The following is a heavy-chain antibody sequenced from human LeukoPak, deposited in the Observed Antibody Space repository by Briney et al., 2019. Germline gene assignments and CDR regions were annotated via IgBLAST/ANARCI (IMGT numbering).Heavy chain of an antibody. Sequence: PSETLSLTCAVSGGSISSSNWWSWVRQPPGKGLEWIGEIYHSGSTNYNPSLKSRVTISVDKSKNQFSLKLSSVTAADTAVYYCAATSLGRRSEGEVYYWGQGTLVTVSS. CDR3: AATSLGRRSEGEVYY. CDR2: IYHSGST. J-gene: IGHJ4*02. V-gene: IGHV4-4*02. CDR1: GGSISSSNW. D-gene: IGHD3-16*01.